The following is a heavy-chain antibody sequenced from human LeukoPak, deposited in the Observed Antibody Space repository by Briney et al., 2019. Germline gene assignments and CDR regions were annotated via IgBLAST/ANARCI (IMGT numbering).Heavy chain of an antibody. CDR1: GFTFSSYS. CDR3: ARDPVPGIAAAGTH. D-gene: IGHD6-13*01. CDR2: ISSSSIYI. V-gene: IGHV3-21*01. J-gene: IGHJ4*02. Sequence: GGSLRLSCAASGFTFSSYSMNWVRQAPGKGLEWVSSISSSSIYIYYADSVKGRFTISRDNAKNSLYLQMNSLRAEDTAVYYCARDPVPGIAAAGTHWGQGTLVTVSS.